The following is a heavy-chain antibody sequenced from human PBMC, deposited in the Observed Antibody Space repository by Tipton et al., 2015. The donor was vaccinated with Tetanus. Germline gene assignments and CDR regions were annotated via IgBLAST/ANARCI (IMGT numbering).Heavy chain of an antibody. CDR2: IYPRDSDT. V-gene: IGHV5-51*01. Sequence: MQLVQSGAEVKKPGESLKISCKGSGYSFTSYWIGWVRQMPGKGLEWMGIIYPRDSDTRYSPSFQGQVTISADKSISTAYLQWSSLKASDTAMYYCARRGGYCSGGSCPEYYYYGMDVWGQGTTVTVSS. CDR1: GYSFTSYW. D-gene: IGHD2-15*01. J-gene: IGHJ6*02. CDR3: ARRGGYCSGGSCPEYYYYGMDV.